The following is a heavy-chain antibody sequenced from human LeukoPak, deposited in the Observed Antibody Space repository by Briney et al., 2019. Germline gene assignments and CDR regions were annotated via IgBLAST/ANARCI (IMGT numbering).Heavy chain of an antibody. Sequence: SEALSLTCTVSGGSISGYYWSWIRQPPGQGLEWIAYTHSNGYTNYNPSLKSRVTISVDTSKNQFSLKVTSVTAADTAMYYCTKREGPMSGSYDYFDPWGQGTLVTVS. CDR1: GGSISGYY. D-gene: IGHD1-26*01. CDR2: THSNGYT. J-gene: IGHJ5*02. V-gene: IGHV4-4*09. CDR3: TKREGPMSGSYDYFDP.